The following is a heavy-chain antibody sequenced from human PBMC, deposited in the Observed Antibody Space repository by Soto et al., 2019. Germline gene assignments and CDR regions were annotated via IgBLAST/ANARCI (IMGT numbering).Heavy chain of an antibody. D-gene: IGHD6-19*01. J-gene: IGHJ4*02. CDR1: GFTFSTYA. CDR2: ISYDGSNK. Sequence: QVQLVESGGGVVQPGRSLRLSCAASGFTFSTYAMHWVRQAPGKGLEWVAVISYDGSNKYYTDSVKGRFTISRDNSKNTRCLQMNSLRAEDTAVYYCARDRGVAGTGYYFDYWGQGTLVTVSS. V-gene: IGHV3-30-3*01. CDR3: ARDRGVAGTGYYFDY.